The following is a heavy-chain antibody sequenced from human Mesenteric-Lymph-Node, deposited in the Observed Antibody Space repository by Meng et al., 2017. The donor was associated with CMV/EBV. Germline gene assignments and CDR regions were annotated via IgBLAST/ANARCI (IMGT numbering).Heavy chain of an antibody. CDR1: GGTFSSYA. CDR2: IIPILGIA. D-gene: IGHD2-8*01. Sequence: SVKVSCKASGGTFSSYAISWVRQAPGQGLEWMGGIIPILGIANYAQKFQGRVTITADKSTSTAYMELSSLRSEDTAVYYCARDLYSIVTTVGQYYAMDVWGQGATVTVSS. CDR3: ARDLYSIVTTVGQYYAMDV. J-gene: IGHJ6*02. V-gene: IGHV1-69*10.